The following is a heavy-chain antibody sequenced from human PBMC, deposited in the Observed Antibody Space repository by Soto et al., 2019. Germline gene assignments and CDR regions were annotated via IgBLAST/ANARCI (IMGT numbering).Heavy chain of an antibody. CDR1: GFSLSTSGVG. CDR3: AHRDYGDRGFDC. CDR2: IYCDDDK. J-gene: IGHJ4*02. Sequence: QFTLKESGPTLVKPTQTLTLTCTFSGFSLSTSGVGVGWIRQPPGKALEWLALIYCDDDKRYSPSLNDRPTITQDTSKTHVVLTITNMDTADVATYYCAHRDYGDRGFDCWGRGSLVTVFS. D-gene: IGHD4-17*01. V-gene: IGHV2-5*02.